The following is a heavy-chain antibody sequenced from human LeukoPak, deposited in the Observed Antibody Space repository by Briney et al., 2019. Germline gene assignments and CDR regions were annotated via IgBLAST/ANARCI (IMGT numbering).Heavy chain of an antibody. V-gene: IGHV1-69*02. Sequence: ASVKVSCKASGYTFTGYYMHWVRQAPGQGLEWMGRIIPILAIANYAQKFQGRVTITADKSTSTAYMELSSLRSEDTAVYYCARRARCSSTSCYTGYYYYYGMDVWGQGTTVTVSS. CDR2: IIPILAIA. D-gene: IGHD2-2*02. J-gene: IGHJ6*02. CDR3: ARRARCSSTSCYTGYYYYYGMDV. CDR1: GYTFTGYY.